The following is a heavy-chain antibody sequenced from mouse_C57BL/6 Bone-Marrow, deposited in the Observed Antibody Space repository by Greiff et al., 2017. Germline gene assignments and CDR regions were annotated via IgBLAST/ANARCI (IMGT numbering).Heavy chain of an antibody. D-gene: IGHD1-1*01. CDR2: IWSGGST. CDR3: ALRGGAY. V-gene: IGHV2-2*01. J-gene: IGHJ3*01. Sequence: QVQLQQSGPGLVQPSQSLSITCTVSGFSLTSYGVHWVRQSPGKGLEWLGVIWSGGSTDYNAAFISRLSISKDNSKSQVFFKMNSLQADDTAIYYCALRGGAYWGQGTLVTVSA. CDR1: GFSLTSYG.